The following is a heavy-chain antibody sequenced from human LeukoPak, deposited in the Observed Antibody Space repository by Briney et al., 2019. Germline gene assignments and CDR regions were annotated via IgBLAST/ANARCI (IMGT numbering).Heavy chain of an antibody. V-gene: IGHV3-21*04. D-gene: IGHD1-26*01. CDR3: ATEGYSGSYYGYDAFDI. J-gene: IGHJ3*02. Sequence: DSLKGRFTISRDNAKNSLYLQMNSLRAEDTAVYYCATEGYSGSYYGYDAFDIWGQGTMVTVSS.